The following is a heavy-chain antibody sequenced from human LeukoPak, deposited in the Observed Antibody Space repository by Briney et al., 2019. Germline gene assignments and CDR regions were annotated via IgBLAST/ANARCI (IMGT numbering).Heavy chain of an antibody. CDR1: GFTFSSYA. J-gene: IGHJ3*02. CDR3: AKDPYSSGWYISAFDI. CDR2: ITGSGGST. D-gene: IGHD6-19*01. Sequence: GGSLRLSCAASGFTFSSYAMSWVRQAPGKGLEWVSAITGSGGSTYYADSVKGRFTISRDNSKNTLYLQMNSPRAEDTAVYYCAKDPYSSGWYISAFDIWGQGTMVTVSS. V-gene: IGHV3-23*01.